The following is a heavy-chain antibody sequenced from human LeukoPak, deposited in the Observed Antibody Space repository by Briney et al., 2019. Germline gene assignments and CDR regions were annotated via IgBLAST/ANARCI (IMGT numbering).Heavy chain of an antibody. J-gene: IGHJ4*02. V-gene: IGHV1-2*02. CDR3: ARDNYYDSSAYYFDY. CDR1: GYTFTGYY. CDR2: INPNSGGT. D-gene: IGHD3-22*01. Sequence: ASVKVSCKASGYTFTGYYMHWVRQAPGQGLEWMGWINPNSGGTNYAQKFQGRVTMTRDTSISTAYMELSRLRSDDTAVYYCARDNYYDSSAYYFDYWGQGTLVTVSS.